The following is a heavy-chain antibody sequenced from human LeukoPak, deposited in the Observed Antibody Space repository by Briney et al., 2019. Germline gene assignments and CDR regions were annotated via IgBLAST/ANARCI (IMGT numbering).Heavy chain of an antibody. CDR2: IYYSGST. CDR3: ARGGYYYDSSGYYSFDY. CDR1: GGSIRSYY. V-gene: IGHV4-59*01. J-gene: IGHJ4*02. Sequence: SETLSLTCTVSGGSIRSYYWSWIRQPPGKGLEWIGYIYYSGSTNYNPSLKSRVTISVDTSKNQFSLKLSSVTAADTAVYYCARGGYYYDSSGYYSFDYWGQGTLVTVSS. D-gene: IGHD3-22*01.